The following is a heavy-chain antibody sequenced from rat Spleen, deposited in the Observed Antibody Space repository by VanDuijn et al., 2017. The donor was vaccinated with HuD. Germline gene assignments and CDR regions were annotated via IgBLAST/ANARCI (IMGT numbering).Heavy chain of an antibody. CDR2: ISPSGGTT. D-gene: IGHD1-4*01. J-gene: IGHJ3*01. CDR1: GFTFSDYA. CDR3: ARGHGYNYDWFAY. V-gene: IGHV5S23*01. Sequence: EVQLVESGGGLVQPGRSLKLSCAASGFTFSDYAMAWVRQAPTKGLEWVAAISPSGGTTYYRDSVKGRFTVSRDNAKSTLDLQMNSLRSEDTATYYCARGHGYNYDWFAYWGQGTLVTVSS.